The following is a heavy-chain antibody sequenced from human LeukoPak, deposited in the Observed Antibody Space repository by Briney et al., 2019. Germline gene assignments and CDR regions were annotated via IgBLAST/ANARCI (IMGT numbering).Heavy chain of an antibody. CDR3: ARDEEWGSRPIDY. J-gene: IGHJ4*02. Sequence: SGGSLRLSCAASGFTFSSYSMNWVRQAPGKGLEWVSSISSSSSYIYYADSVKGRFTISRDNAKNSLYLQMNSLRAEDTAVYYCARDEEWGSRPIDYWGRGTLVTVSS. V-gene: IGHV3-21*01. CDR2: ISSSSSYI. D-gene: IGHD3-16*01. CDR1: GFTFSSYS.